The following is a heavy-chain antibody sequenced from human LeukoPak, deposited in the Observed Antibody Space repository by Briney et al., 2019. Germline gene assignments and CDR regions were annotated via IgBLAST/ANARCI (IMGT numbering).Heavy chain of an antibody. V-gene: IGHV3-23*01. J-gene: IGHJ6*03. CDR1: GFTFSSYV. Sequence: GGSLRLSCAASGFTFSSYVMSWVRQAPGKGLKWVSTINDNGAGTYYADSVKGRFTISRDNSYNTVSLQMNSLRDEDTGVYYCAKGLRTGVGPYMGYHYYMDVWGKGATVAVSS. D-gene: IGHD3-16*01. CDR2: INDNGAGT. CDR3: AKGLRTGVGPYMGYHYYMDV.